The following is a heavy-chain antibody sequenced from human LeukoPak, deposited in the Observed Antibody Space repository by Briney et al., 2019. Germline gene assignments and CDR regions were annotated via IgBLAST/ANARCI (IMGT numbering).Heavy chain of an antibody. J-gene: IGHJ4*02. Sequence: PSGTLSLTCGVSGGSITQTNWTWVRQPPGKGLEWVGEVNLQGSTNYNPSLMGRVAISVDKSENHVSLQLTSVTAADTAVYYCAREGGPYRPLDYSGQGTLVTVSS. CDR3: AREGGPYRPLDY. CDR1: GGSITQTNW. CDR2: VNLQGST. V-gene: IGHV4-4*02.